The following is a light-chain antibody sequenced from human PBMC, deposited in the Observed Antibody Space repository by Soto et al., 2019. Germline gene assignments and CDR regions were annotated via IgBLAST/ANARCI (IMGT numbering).Light chain of an antibody. CDR1: QSVSSY. CDR2: GAS. J-gene: IGKJ2*01. CDR3: QQYDTSPPMYT. V-gene: IGKV3-20*01. Sequence: EIVLTQSPATLSLSPGERATLSCRASQSVSSYLAWYQQKPGQAPRLLIYGASSRATGIPDRFSGSGSGTDFTLTISRLEPDDVAVYYCQQYDTSPPMYTFGQGTKVDI.